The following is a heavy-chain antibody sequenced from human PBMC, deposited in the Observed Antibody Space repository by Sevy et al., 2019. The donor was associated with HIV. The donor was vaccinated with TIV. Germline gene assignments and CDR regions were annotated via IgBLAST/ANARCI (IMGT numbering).Heavy chain of an antibody. CDR1: GFTFSKYS. J-gene: IGHJ4*02. D-gene: IGHD2-8*02. CDR3: AREGCTEPHDY. V-gene: IGHV3-23*01. Sequence: GGYLRLSCAASGFTFSKYSMSWVRQPPGKGLEWVSTLSFGCGEINYADSVKGRFTISRDNSKSSVYLQMNNLRPEDTAVYYCAREGCTEPHDYWGQGTLVTVSS. CDR2: LSFGCGEI.